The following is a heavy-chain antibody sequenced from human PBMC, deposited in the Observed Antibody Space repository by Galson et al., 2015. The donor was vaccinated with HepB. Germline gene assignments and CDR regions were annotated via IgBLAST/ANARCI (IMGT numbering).Heavy chain of an antibody. Sequence: SLRLSCAASGFTFSTYWMSWVRQAPGKGLEWVANIKQDGSAKYYVDSVKGRFTISRDNAKNSLYLQMNSLRVEETAVYYCVRDSQGPYYDFWSGPWGQGTLVTVSS. CDR1: GFTFSTYW. CDR3: VRDSQGPYYDFWSGP. D-gene: IGHD3-3*01. J-gene: IGHJ5*02. V-gene: IGHV3-7*01. CDR2: IKQDGSAK.